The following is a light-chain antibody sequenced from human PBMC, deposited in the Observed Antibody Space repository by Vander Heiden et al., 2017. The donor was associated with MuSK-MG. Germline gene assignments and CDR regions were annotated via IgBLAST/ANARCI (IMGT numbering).Light chain of an antibody. CDR3: AAWDDSLSGYV. J-gene: IGLJ1*01. CDR1: SSNIGSNY. V-gene: IGLV1-47*03. Sequence: QSVLTQPPSASGTPGQRVTISCSGSSSNIGSNYVYWYQQLPGTAPKLLIYRNNKRPSGVPDRFSGSKSGTSASLAISGLWAEEEADYYCAAWDDSLSGYVFGTGTKVTVL. CDR2: RNN.